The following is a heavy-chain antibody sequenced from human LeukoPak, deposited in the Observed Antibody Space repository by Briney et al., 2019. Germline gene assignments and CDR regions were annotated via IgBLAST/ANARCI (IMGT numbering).Heavy chain of an antibody. J-gene: IGHJ4*02. CDR1: GYTFTGYY. D-gene: IGHD6-13*01. V-gene: IGHV1-2*02. Sequence: ASVKVSCKASGYTFTGYYMHWVRQAPGQGLEWMGWINPNNGGTNYAQKFQGRITMTGDTSISTAYMEVSGLRSDDTAVYYCARVGSSWRNYYFDYWGQGTLVTVSS. CDR2: INPNNGGT. CDR3: ARVGSSWRNYYFDY.